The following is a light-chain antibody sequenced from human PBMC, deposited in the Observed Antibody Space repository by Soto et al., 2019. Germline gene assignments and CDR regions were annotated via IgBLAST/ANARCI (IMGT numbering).Light chain of an antibody. J-gene: IGKJ4*01. Sequence: DVQLTQSPYTLSASVGDNVTLTCLASQSINNLLAWYQQKPGKAPKFLIYDVSTLESGVPSRFSGSGSGTEFTLTISSLQPEDFATYYCQQYDSYPLTFGGGTEVDIK. CDR3: QQYDSYPLT. CDR1: QSINNL. V-gene: IGKV1-5*01. CDR2: DVS.